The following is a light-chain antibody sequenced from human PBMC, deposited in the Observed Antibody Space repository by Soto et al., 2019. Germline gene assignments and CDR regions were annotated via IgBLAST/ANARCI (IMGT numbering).Light chain of an antibody. CDR3: CSYAGTYVV. V-gene: IGLV2-11*01. CDR2: DVS. Sequence: QCALTQPRSVSGSPGQSATISCTGTSSDVGGYNYVSWYQQHPGKAPKFMIYDVSKRPSGVPDRFSGAKSGNTASLTISGLQAEDEADYYCCSYAGTYVVFGGGTKLTVL. J-gene: IGLJ2*01. CDR1: SSDVGGYNY.